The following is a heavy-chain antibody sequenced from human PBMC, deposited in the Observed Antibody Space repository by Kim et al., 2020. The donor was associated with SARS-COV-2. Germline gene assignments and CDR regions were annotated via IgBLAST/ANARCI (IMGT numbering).Heavy chain of an antibody. CDR2: GSGGST. Sequence: GSGGSTYHAYSVKGRLTIARDNSKNAVYLKMNGLRAVDTAVYYCAKRLDCWGQGTLVTVSS. V-gene: IGHV3-23*01. D-gene: IGHD5-12*01. J-gene: IGHJ4*02. CDR3: AKRLDC.